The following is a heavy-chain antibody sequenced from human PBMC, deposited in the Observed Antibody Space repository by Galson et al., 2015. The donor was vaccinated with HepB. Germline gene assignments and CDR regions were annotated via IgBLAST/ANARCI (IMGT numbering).Heavy chain of an antibody. J-gene: IGHJ2*01. CDR3: ARLSSHYYDSSAFYQAGYFDL. D-gene: IGHD3-22*01. CDR1: GGSTNRHY. V-gene: IGHV4-59*08. CDR2: IYYSGAS. Sequence: ETLSLTCSVSGGSTNRHYWSWIRQSPGKGLEWIAYIYYSGASNQNPSLKSRATISIDISKSQFSLKLTSVTAADTAVYYCARLSSHYYDSSAFYQAGYFDLWGPGALVTVSS.